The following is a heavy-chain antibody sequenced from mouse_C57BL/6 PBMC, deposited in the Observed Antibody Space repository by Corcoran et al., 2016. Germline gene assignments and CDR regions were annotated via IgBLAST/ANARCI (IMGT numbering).Heavy chain of an antibody. CDR2: IYPRSGNT. CDR1: GYTFTSYG. CDR3: ARPSYDGYLFDY. J-gene: IGHJ2*01. V-gene: IGHV1-81*01. Sequence: VQLQQSGAELARPGASVKLSCKASGYTFTSYGISWVKQRTGQGLEWIGEIYPRSGNTYYNEKFKGKATLTADKSSSTAYMELRSLTSEDSAVYFCARPSYDGYLFDYWGQGTTLTVSS. D-gene: IGHD2-3*01.